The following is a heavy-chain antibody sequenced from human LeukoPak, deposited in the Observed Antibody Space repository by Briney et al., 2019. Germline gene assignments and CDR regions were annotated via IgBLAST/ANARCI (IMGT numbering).Heavy chain of an antibody. CDR1: GFTFSSHE. D-gene: IGHD6-19*01. J-gene: IGHJ4*02. Sequence: GGSLRLSCAASGFTFSSHEMNWVRQAPGKGLEWVSYISSSGNTIYYADSVKGRFTISRDNAKNSLFLQMNSLRAEDTAVYYCARDSVAEFDYWGQGTLVTVSS. CDR2: ISSSGNTI. CDR3: ARDSVAEFDY. V-gene: IGHV3-48*03.